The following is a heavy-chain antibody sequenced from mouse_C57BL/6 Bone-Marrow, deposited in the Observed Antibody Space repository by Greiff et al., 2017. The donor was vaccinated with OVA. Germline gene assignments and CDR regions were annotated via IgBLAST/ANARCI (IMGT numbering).Heavy chain of an antibody. V-gene: IGHV1-59*01. D-gene: IGHD2-4*01. J-gene: IGHJ4*01. Sequence: QVQLQQPGAELVRPGTSVKLSCKASGYTFTSYWMHWVKQRPGQGLEWIGVIDPSDSYTNYNPKFKGKATLTVDTSSSTAYMQLSSLTSEDSAVYYCERRDIYYDYDDAMDYWGQGTSVTVSS. CDR2: IDPSDSYT. CDR1: GYTFTSYW. CDR3: ERRDIYYDYDDAMDY.